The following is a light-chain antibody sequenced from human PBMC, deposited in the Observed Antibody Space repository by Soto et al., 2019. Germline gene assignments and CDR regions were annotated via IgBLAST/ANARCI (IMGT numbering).Light chain of an antibody. Sequence: QSALSQPASVSGSPGQSLTLSCSGSSSDIGTFNYVSWYQQHTDKAPTLLIYEASRRPSGVSDRFSATKSGNTAYLTISGLQVEDEAEYFCFSFTTTSTHVFGTGTKLTVL. V-gene: IGLV2-14*01. CDR3: FSFTTTSTHV. CDR2: EAS. CDR1: SSDIGTFNY. J-gene: IGLJ1*01.